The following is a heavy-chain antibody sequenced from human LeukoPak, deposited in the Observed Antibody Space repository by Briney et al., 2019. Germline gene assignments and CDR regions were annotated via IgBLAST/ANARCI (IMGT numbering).Heavy chain of an antibody. CDR2: IYHSGSS. J-gene: IGHJ2*01. Sequence: SETLSLTCTVSDYSISSSYYWGWIRQPPGKGLEWFGIIYHSGSSYYNPSLKSRVTISVDTSKNQLSLKLSSVTAADTAVYYCARVSGRFTWYFDLWGRGTLVTVSS. V-gene: IGHV4-38-2*02. CDR1: DYSISSSYY. CDR3: ARVSGRFTWYFDL.